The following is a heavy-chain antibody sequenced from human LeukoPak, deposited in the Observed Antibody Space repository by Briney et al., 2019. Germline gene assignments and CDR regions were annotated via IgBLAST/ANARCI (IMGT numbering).Heavy chain of an antibody. CDR3: ARTYDFWSGQIDY. J-gene: IGHJ4*02. V-gene: IGHV4-39*01. Sequence: SETLSLTCRVSGDSISSSSYFWGWIRQPPGKGLEWIGSINYSGSTYFNPSLKSRVTTSVDTSRNQFSLKLSSVTAADTAVYYCARTYDFWSGQIDYWGQGTLVTVSS. CDR1: GDSISSSSYF. D-gene: IGHD3-3*01. CDR2: INYSGST.